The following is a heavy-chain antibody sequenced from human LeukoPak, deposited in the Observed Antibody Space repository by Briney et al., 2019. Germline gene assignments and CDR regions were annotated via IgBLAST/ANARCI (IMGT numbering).Heavy chain of an antibody. Sequence: AGGSLRLSCAASGFTVSSNHMSWVRQAPGKGLEWVSVIYNGDATNYPESVKGRFTISRDNSKNTLYLRMNSLRAEDTAVYYCAGGPEWLVFHYWGQGTLVTVSS. D-gene: IGHD5-12*01. CDR3: AGGPEWLVFHY. J-gene: IGHJ4*02. CDR2: IYNGDAT. V-gene: IGHV3-53*01. CDR1: GFTVSSNH.